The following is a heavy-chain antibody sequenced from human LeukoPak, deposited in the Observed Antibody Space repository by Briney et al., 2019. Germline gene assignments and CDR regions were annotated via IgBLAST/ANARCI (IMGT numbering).Heavy chain of an antibody. CDR2: IKLDVSET. J-gene: IGHJ3*01. Sequence: GGSLRLSCAASGFTFSSYWMTWVRQAPGRGLEWVANIKLDVSETYYVDSVRGRFTISRDNTKNSPYLQMDSLRAEDTAVYYCARKGNAFDFWGQGTTVTVSS. CDR3: ARKGNAFDF. CDR1: GFTFSSYW. D-gene: IGHD3-10*01. V-gene: IGHV3-7*01.